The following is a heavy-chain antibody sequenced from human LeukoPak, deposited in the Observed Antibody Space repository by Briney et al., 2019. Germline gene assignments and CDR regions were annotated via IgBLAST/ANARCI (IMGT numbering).Heavy chain of an antibody. CDR2: ISSSGSTI. Sequence: PGGSLRLSCAASGFTFSDYYMSWIRQAPGKGLEWVSYISSSGSTIYYADSVKGRFTISRDNAKNSLYLQMNSLRAEDTAVYYCARSRHAAAGTYPFDYWGQGTLVTVSS. D-gene: IGHD6-13*01. CDR1: GFTFSDYY. J-gene: IGHJ4*02. CDR3: ARSRHAAAGTYPFDY. V-gene: IGHV3-11*04.